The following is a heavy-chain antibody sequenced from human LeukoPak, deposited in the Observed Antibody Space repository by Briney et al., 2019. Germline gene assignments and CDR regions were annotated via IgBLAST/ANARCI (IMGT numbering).Heavy chain of an antibody. CDR3: ARERSEQWLVRYYFDY. D-gene: IGHD6-19*01. V-gene: IGHV1-18*01. CDR2: ISAYNGKR. Sequence: GASVKVSCKASGYTFTSYGISWVRQAPGQGVEWMGWISAYNGKRNYEQKLQGRGTITTETNTRKDYMEMRRLRSDDTAVYYCARERSEQWLVRYYFDYWGQGTLVTVSS. J-gene: IGHJ4*02. CDR1: GYTFTSYG.